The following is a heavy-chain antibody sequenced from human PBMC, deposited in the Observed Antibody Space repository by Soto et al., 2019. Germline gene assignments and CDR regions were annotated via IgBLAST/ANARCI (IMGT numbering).Heavy chain of an antibody. CDR1: GFTFSYYW. D-gene: IGHD1-26*01. V-gene: IGHV3-74*01. J-gene: IGHJ3*01. CDR2: IHSDGSST. Sequence: EVQLVESGGGLVRPGGSLRLSCAASGFTFSYYWMHWVRQAPGKGLVWVSRIHSDGSSTTYAGFVKGRFIISRDDARNTVDLQRDSVTVEGTAVYYCARGDRGAFALWGQGTGVTVSS. CDR3: ARGDRGAFAL.